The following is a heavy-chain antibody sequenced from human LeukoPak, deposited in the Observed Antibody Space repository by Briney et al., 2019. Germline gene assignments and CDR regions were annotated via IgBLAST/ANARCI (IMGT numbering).Heavy chain of an antibody. CDR3: ARGRPSIAVATTGIDY. J-gene: IGHJ4*02. D-gene: IGHD6-19*01. Sequence: SETLSLTCAVYGGSFSTYYWSWIRQPPGKGLEWIGEVTHTGSTNYKPCLKSRVTISVDTSKNHFSLKLSSVTAADTAVYYCARGRPSIAVATTGIDYWGQGTLVTVSS. V-gene: IGHV4-34*01. CDR2: VTHTGST. CDR1: GGSFSTYY.